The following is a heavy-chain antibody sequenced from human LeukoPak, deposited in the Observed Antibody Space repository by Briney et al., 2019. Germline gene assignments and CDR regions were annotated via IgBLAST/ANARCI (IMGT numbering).Heavy chain of an antibody. CDR3: AKCFSMIRGLRGTYYYYGMDV. J-gene: IGHJ6*04. CDR2: ISASGGST. V-gene: IGHV3-23*01. Sequence: GGSLRLSCAASGFTFDDYAMSWVRQAPGKGLEWVSSISASGGSTYYADSVKGRFTISRDNSNKILYLQMNSLRAEDTAVYYCAKCFSMIRGLRGTYYYYGMDVWGRGTTVTVSS. CDR1: GFTFDDYA. D-gene: IGHD3-10*01.